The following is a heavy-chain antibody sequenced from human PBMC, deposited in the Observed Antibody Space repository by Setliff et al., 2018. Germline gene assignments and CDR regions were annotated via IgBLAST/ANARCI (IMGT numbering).Heavy chain of an antibody. CDR2: MYHSGSV. V-gene: IGHV4-38-2*02. CDR1: GYSISSGYY. Sequence: SETLSLTCTVSGYSISSGYYWGWIRQPPGKGLEWIGNMYHSGSVYYNPSLKSRVTISVDTSKNQFSLKVTSVTAADTAVYYCARGPPEYYYDSSGYTTLDYWGQGTLVTVSS. CDR3: ARGPPEYYYDSSGYTTLDY. D-gene: IGHD3-22*01. J-gene: IGHJ4*02.